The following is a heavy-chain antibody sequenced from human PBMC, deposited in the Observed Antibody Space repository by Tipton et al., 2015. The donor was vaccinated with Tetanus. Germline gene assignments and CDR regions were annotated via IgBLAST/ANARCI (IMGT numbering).Heavy chain of an antibody. D-gene: IGHD2-2*01. V-gene: IGHV4-31*03. J-gene: IGHJ3*01. CDR1: GGSISSDGAY. CDR2: ISNSGST. Sequence: TLSLTCTVSGGSISSDGAYWSWIRQHPGEGLEWIGNISNSGSTYYNPSLKSRVTISVDTSQKQISLKVNSVTAADTAVYYCARRSYCSSSRCFDAFDLWGQGTMVTVSS. CDR3: ARRSYCSSSRCFDAFDL.